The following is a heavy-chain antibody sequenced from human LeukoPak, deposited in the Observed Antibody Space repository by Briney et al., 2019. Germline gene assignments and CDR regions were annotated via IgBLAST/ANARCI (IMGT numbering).Heavy chain of an antibody. CDR1: GFTFSSYA. J-gene: IGHJ4*02. CDR3: AREAYSGSYPDY. V-gene: IGHV3-30-3*01. CDR2: ISYDGSNK. D-gene: IGHD1-26*01. Sequence: GGSLRLSCAASGFTFSSYAMHWVRQAPGKGLEWVAVISYDGSNKYYADSVKGRFTISRDNSKNTLYLQMNSLRAEDTAVYYCAREAYSGSYPDYWGQGTLVTVSS.